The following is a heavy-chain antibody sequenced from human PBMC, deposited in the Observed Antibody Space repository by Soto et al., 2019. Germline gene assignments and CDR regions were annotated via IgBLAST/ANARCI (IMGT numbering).Heavy chain of an antibody. CDR3: ARGPKTAYGDYSLGY. Sequence: GGSLRLSCAASGFTFSGYAMHWVRQAPGKGLEWVAVVSYDGSNKYYADSVKGRFTISRDNSKNTLYLQMNSLRAEDTAVYYCARGPKTAYGDYSLGYWGQGTRVTVSS. D-gene: IGHD4-17*01. CDR2: VSYDGSNK. V-gene: IGHV3-30-3*01. CDR1: GFTFSGYA. J-gene: IGHJ4*02.